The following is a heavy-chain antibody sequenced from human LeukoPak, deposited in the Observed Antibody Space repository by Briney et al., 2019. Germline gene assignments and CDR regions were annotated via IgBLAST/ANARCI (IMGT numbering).Heavy chain of an antibody. Sequence: SETLSLTCTVSGGSISSYYWSWIRQPAGKGLEWIGRIYTSGSTNYNPSLKSRVTISVDASKNQFSLELSSVTAADTAVYYCASFYYDSSGYYVDYWGQGTLVTVSS. CDR1: GGSISSYY. CDR2: IYTSGST. J-gene: IGHJ4*02. V-gene: IGHV4-4*07. CDR3: ASFYYDSSGYYVDY. D-gene: IGHD3-22*01.